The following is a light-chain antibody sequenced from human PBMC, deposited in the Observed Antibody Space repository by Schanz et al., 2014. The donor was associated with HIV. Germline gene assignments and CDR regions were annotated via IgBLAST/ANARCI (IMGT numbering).Light chain of an antibody. J-gene: IGLJ2*01. CDR1: TGAVTSGHY. V-gene: IGLV7-46*01. CDR3: LLNNSGARGI. CDR2: DTS. Sequence: QTVVTQEPSLTVSPGGTVTLTCGSSTGAVTSGHYPYWFQQKPGQAPRTLIYDTSNTHSWTPARFSGSLLGDKAVLTLSGAQPEDEADYYCLLNNSGARGIFGGGTKLTVL.